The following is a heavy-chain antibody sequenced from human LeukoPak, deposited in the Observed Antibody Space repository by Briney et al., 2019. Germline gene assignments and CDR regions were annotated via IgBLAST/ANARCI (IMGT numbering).Heavy chain of an antibody. D-gene: IGHD3-22*01. CDR1: GDSVSSYNA. J-gene: IGHJ3*02. Sequence: SQTLSLTCAISGDSVSSYNAWNWIRQSQSRGLEWRGRTTYRSKRYSNYAVSVKSRIIINPDTSKNQFSLQLTSVTPEDTAVYYCARDLYCSDRNGYLNGFDIWGQGTVVTVSS. V-gene: IGHV6-1*01. CDR2: TTYRSKRYS. CDR3: ARDLYCSDRNGYLNGFDI.